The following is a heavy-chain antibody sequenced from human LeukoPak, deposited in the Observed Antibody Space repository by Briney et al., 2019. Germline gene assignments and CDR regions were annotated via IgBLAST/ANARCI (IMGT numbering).Heavy chain of an antibody. CDR1: GGSISSYY. Sequence: SETLSLTCTVSGGSISSYYWSWIRQPPGKGLEWIGYIYYSGSTNYNPSLKSRVTISVDASKNQFSLKLSSVTAADTAVYYCARDLGYNWFDPWGQGTLVTVSS. V-gene: IGHV4-59*01. CDR2: IYYSGST. D-gene: IGHD7-27*01. CDR3: ARDLGYNWFDP. J-gene: IGHJ5*02.